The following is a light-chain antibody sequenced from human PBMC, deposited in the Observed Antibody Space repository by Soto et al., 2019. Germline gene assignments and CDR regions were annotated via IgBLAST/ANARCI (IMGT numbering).Light chain of an antibody. CDR3: CSSAPESTYV. CDR1: SSDVGAYNS. CDR2: KGT. J-gene: IGLJ1*01. Sequence: ALAQPASVSGSPGQSVTISCTGTSSDVGAYNSVSWYQQHPDKAPQLMIYKGTPRPSGVSNRFSGSTSGNAASLTISGLQAGDEADYFCCSSAPESTYVFGTGTKVTVL. V-gene: IGLV2-23*01.